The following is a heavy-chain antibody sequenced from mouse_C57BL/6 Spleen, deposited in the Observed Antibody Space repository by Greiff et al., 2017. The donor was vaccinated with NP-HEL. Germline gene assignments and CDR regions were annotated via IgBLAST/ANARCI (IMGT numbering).Heavy chain of an antibody. CDR3: ARSWAYYSNYDWYFDV. D-gene: IGHD2-5*01. CDR1: GYTFTSYW. J-gene: IGHJ1*03. Sequence: VPLQQPGTELVKPGASVKLSCKASGYTFTSYWMHWVKQRPGQGLEWIGNINPSNGGTNYNEKFKSKATLTVDKSSSTAYMQLSSLTSEDSAVYYCARSWAYYSNYDWYFDVWGTGTTVTVSS. CDR2: INPSNGGT. V-gene: IGHV1-53*01.